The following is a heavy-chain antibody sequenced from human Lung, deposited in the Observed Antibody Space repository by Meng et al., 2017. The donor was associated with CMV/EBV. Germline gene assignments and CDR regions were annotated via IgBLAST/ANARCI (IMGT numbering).Heavy chain of an antibody. Sequence: SETLSLTCTVSGGSISSGTYFWGWNRQTPGKRLEWIGSIYYSGTTYHNPSLKSRVTMSVDTSKNQFSLGLMSVTAAATAVYYCARYSEGSSRWTKSEYCCRETLLTVSS. CDR3: ARYSEGSSRWTKSEY. D-gene: IGHD6-13*01. CDR1: GGSISSGTYF. J-gene: IGHJ4*02. CDR2: IYYSGTT. V-gene: IGHV4-39*07.